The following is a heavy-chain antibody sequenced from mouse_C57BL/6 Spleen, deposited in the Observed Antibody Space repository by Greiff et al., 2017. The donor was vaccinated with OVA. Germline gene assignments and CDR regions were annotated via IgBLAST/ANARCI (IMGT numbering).Heavy chain of an antibody. V-gene: IGHV1-22*01. CDR3: AREKTAQAYVFAY. CDR2: INPNNGGT. Sequence: VQLQQSGPELVKPGASVKMSCKASGYTFTDYNMHWVKQSHGKSLEWIGYINPNNGGTSYNQKFKGKATLTVNKYSSTAYIEHRSLTSEDSAVYYCAREKTAQAYVFAYWGQGTLVTVSA. CDR1: GYTFTDYN. D-gene: IGHD3-2*02. J-gene: IGHJ3*01.